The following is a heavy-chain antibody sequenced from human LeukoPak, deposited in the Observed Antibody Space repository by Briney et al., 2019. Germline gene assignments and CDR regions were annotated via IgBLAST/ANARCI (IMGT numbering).Heavy chain of an antibody. CDR3: SRRTTTTLIDY. D-gene: IGHD4-17*01. V-gene: IGHV1-2*02. Sequence: ASVKVSCKASGYTFTGYYMHWVRQAPGKGVEWMGWINPNSGGTNYAQKFQGRVTMTRDTSISTAYMELSRLRSDDTAVYYCSRRTTTTLIDYWGQGTLVTVSS. J-gene: IGHJ4*02. CDR2: INPNSGGT. CDR1: GYTFTGYY.